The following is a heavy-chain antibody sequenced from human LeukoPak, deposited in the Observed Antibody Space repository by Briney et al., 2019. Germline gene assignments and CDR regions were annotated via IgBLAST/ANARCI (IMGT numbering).Heavy chain of an antibody. V-gene: IGHV4-34*01. CDR1: GGSFSGYY. CDR2: INHSGST. J-gene: IGHJ6*03. D-gene: IGHD3-10*01. Sequence: KSSETLSLTCAVYGGSFSGYYWSWIRQPPGKGVEWMGEINHSGSTKKNPYLKSRVTISVDTCKKQLTLKLSSVTAADTAVYYCASRGRGVAKRYYYYYMDVWGKGTTVTVSS. CDR3: ASRGRGVAKRYYYYYMDV.